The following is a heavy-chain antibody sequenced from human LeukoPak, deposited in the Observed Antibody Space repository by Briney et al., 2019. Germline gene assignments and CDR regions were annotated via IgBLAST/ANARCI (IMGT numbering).Heavy chain of an antibody. D-gene: IGHD2-15*01. J-gene: IGHJ5*02. CDR2: IYYSGST. Sequence: SETLSLTCTVSGGSISSYYWSWIRQPPGKGLEWIGYIYYSGSTNYNPSLKSRVAISVDTSKNQFSLKLGSVTAADTAVYYFAREVRYDWFDPWGQGTLVTVSS. CDR3: AREVRYDWFDP. CDR1: GGSISSYY. V-gene: IGHV4-59*01.